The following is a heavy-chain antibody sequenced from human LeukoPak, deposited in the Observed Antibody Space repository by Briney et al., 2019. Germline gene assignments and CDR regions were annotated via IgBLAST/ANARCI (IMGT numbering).Heavy chain of an antibody. CDR2: ISSSGSTI. J-gene: IGHJ5*02. CDR1: GFTFSDYY. CDR3: ARDSSGWYPARGWFDP. Sequence: GGSLRLSCAASGFTFSDYYMSWIRQAPGKGLEWVSYISSSGSTIYYADSVKGRFTISRDNAKNSLYLQMNSLRAEDTAVYYCARDSSGWYPARGWFDPWGQGTLVTVSS. V-gene: IGHV3-11*04. D-gene: IGHD6-19*01.